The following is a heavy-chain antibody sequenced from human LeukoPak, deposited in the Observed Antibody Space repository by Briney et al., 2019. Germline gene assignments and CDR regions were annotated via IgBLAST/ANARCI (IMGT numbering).Heavy chain of an antibody. V-gene: IGHV3-21*01. CDR3: ARVWDILTGYPPDY. Sequence: NPGGSLRLSCAASGFTFSSYSMNWVRQAPGKGLEWVSSISSSSSYIYYADSVKGRFTISRDNAKNSLYLQMNSLRAEDTAVYYCARVWDILTGYPPDYWGRGTLVTVSS. J-gene: IGHJ4*02. CDR2: ISSSSSYI. CDR1: GFTFSSYS. D-gene: IGHD3-9*01.